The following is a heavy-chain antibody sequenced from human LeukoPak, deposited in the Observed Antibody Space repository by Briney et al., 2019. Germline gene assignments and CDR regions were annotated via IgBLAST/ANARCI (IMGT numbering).Heavy chain of an antibody. CDR3: ARGLRFLERYWFDP. CDR1: GFTFSSYA. Sequence: PGRSLRLSCAASGFTFSSYAMHWVRQAPGKGLEWVSYISSSSSTIYYADSVKGRFTISRDNAKNSLYLQMNSLRAEDTAVYYCARGLRFLERYWFDPWGQGTLVTVSS. D-gene: IGHD3-3*01. V-gene: IGHV3-48*01. CDR2: ISSSSSTI. J-gene: IGHJ5*02.